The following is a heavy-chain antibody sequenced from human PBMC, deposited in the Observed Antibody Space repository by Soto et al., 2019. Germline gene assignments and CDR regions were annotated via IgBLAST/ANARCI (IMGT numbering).Heavy chain of an antibody. D-gene: IGHD1-26*01. CDR3: ARGTRGSHTRFDY. J-gene: IGHJ4*02. V-gene: IGHV1-69*13. Sequence: ASVKVSCKASGGTFSIYAISWVLQAPGQGLEWMGGIIPIFGTANYAQKFQGRVTITADESTSTAYMELSSLRSEDTAVYYCARGTRGSHTRFDYWGQRTLVTVSS. CDR1: GGTFSIYA. CDR2: IIPIFGTA.